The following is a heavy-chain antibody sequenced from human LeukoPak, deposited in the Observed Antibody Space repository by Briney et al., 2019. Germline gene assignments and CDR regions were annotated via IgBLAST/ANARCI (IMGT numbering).Heavy chain of an antibody. CDR2: IRSKANSYAT. CDR3: TRYVDTAMDPFDY. Sequence: PGGSLRLSCAASGFTFSGSAMHWVRQASGKGLEWVGRIRSKANSYATAYAASVKGRFTISRDDSKNTAYLQMNSLKTEDTAVYYCTRYVDTAMDPFDYWGQGTLVTVSS. CDR1: GFTFSGSA. V-gene: IGHV3-73*01. J-gene: IGHJ4*02. D-gene: IGHD5-18*01.